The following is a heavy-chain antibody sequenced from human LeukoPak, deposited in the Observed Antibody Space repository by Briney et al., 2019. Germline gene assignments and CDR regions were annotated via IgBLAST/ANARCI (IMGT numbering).Heavy chain of an antibody. D-gene: IGHD6-13*01. CDR2: INHSGST. J-gene: IGHJ4*02. V-gene: IGHV4-34*01. CDR3: ARGKPWRAAGYGY. Sequence: SETLSLTCAVYGGSFSGYYWSWIRQPPGKGLEWIGEINHSGSTNYNPSLKSRVTISVDTSKNQFSLKLSSVTAADTAVYYCARGKPWRAAGYGYWGQGTLVTVSS. CDR1: GGSFSGYY.